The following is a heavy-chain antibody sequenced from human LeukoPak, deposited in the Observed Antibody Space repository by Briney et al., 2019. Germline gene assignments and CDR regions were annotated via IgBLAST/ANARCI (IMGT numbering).Heavy chain of an antibody. D-gene: IGHD3-22*01. CDR2: ISYDGSNK. CDR1: GFTFSSYA. Sequence: PGRSLRLSCAASGFTFSSYAMHWVRQAPGKGLEWVAVISYDGSNKYYADSVKGRFTISRDNSKNTLYLQMNSLRAEDTAVYYCARSYYDSSGLDYWGQGTLVTVYS. CDR3: ARSYYDSSGLDY. J-gene: IGHJ4*02. V-gene: IGHV3-30*04.